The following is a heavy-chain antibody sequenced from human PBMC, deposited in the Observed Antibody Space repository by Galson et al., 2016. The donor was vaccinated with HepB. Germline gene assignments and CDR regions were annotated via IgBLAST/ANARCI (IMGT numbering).Heavy chain of an antibody. CDR3: ARDNGYSYGYWDY. CDR1: GYTFINYF. CDR2: INPSSGGSA. D-gene: IGHD5-18*01. Sequence: VKVSCKASGYTFINYFLHWVRQTPGQGPEWMGIINPSSGGSANFAQKFQGRVSMTSDRSTSTVYMELSSLRSEDTAVYYCARDNGYSYGYWDYWGQGTLVTVSS. J-gene: IGHJ4*02. V-gene: IGHV1-46*01.